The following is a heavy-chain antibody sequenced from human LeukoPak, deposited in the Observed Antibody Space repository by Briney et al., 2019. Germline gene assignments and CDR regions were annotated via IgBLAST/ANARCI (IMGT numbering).Heavy chain of an antibody. Sequence: SVKVSCKASGGTFSSYAISWVRQAPGQGLEWMGGIIPIFGTANYAQKFQGRVTITADKSTSTAYMELSSLRSEDTAVYYCARGPLRYFDWLWAPNWFDPWGQGTLVTVS. CDR2: IIPIFGTA. V-gene: IGHV1-69*06. J-gene: IGHJ5*02. CDR1: GGTFSSYA. D-gene: IGHD3-9*01. CDR3: ARGPLRYFDWLWAPNWFDP.